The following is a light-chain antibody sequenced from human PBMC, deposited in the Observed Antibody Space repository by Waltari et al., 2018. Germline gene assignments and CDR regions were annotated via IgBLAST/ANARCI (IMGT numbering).Light chain of an antibody. CDR3: PQSYRTPPLT. CDR2: ATS. J-gene: IGKJ4*01. Sequence: DIQMTQSPSSLSASVGDRVTITCRASQSISGYLNWYQKKPGKAPKVLIYATSSLQSGVPSRFGGSGATTDFTLTISHLQPEDFATYYCPQSYRTPPLTFGGGTKVEIK. CDR1: QSISGY. V-gene: IGKV1-39*01.